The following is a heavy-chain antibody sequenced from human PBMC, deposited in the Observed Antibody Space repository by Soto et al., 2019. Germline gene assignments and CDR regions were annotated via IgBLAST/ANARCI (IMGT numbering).Heavy chain of an antibody. D-gene: IGHD5-12*01. CDR2: IKDGGLT. J-gene: IGHJ4*02. Sequence: QVQLQQWGAGLLKPSETLSLTCVVYGGSLSGYYWSWIRQPPGKGLEWIGEIKDGGLTNYSPSLTSPATISVDRPKNQFSRKLHSVTAADTAVYYCARGQEGVVATHWDQGALVTVSS. CDR1: GGSLSGYY. V-gene: IGHV4-34*01. CDR3: ARGQEGVVATH.